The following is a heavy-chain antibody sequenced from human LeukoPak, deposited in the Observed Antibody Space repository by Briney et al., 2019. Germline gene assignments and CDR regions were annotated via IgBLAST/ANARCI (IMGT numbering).Heavy chain of an antibody. CDR2: VSSSSSYI. V-gene: IGHV3-21*01. Sequence: GSLRLSCAASGFTFSSYSMNWVRQAPGKGLEWVSSVSSSSSYIYYADSVKGRFTISRDNAKNSLYLQMNSLRAEDTAVYYCARDPYSSGRYYFDYWGQGTLVTVSS. CDR1: GFTFSSYS. D-gene: IGHD6-19*01. J-gene: IGHJ4*02. CDR3: ARDPYSSGRYYFDY.